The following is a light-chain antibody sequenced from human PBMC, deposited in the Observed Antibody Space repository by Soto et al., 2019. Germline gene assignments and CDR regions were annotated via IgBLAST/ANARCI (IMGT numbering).Light chain of an antibody. Sequence: DIQMTQSPSSLSASVGDRVTITCRASQGISNYLAWYQQKPGKVHKLLIYAASTLQSGVPSRFSGSGSGTDFTLTIRSLQPEEVATYYCKKYNSAPFTVGQGTRLEIK. CDR1: QGISNY. J-gene: IGKJ5*01. V-gene: IGKV1-27*01. CDR3: KKYNSAPFT. CDR2: AAS.